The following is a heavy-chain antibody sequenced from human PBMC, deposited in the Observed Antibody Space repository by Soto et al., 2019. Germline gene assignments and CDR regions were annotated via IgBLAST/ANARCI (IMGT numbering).Heavy chain of an antibody. CDR2: MNRDGSEK. V-gene: IGHV3-7*01. D-gene: IGHD6-13*01. CDR3: GRDAGRRFDY. Sequence: EVQLVEPGGGLVQPGGSLRLSCAASGFTFSSYWMTWARQAPGKGLEWVASMNRDGSEKRYVDSVEGRFTISRDNAKNSLFLQMNSLSPDDTAVYYCGRDAGRRFDYWGQGSLVTVSS. J-gene: IGHJ4*02. CDR1: GFTFSSYW.